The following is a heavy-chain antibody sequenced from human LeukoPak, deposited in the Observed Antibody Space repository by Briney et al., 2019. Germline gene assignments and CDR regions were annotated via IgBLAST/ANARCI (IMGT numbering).Heavy chain of an antibody. CDR3: AIAPANYYGSGSPDIDAFDI. Sequence: GGSLRLSCAASGFTFSSYWMSWVRQAPGKGLEWVANIKQDGGEKYYVDSVKGRFTISRDNAKNSLYLQMNSQRAEDTAVYYCAIAPANYYGSGSPDIDAFDIWGQGTMVTVSS. CDR2: IKQDGGEK. V-gene: IGHV3-7*01. D-gene: IGHD3-10*01. CDR1: GFTFSSYW. J-gene: IGHJ3*02.